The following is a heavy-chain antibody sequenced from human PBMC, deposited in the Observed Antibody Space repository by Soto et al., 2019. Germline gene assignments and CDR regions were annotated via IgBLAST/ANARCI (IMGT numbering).Heavy chain of an antibody. CDR3: ARDSEWLGRNYYYGMDV. CDR1: GYTFTSYG. D-gene: IGHD6-19*01. J-gene: IGHJ6*02. CDR2: ISAYNGNT. Sequence: QVQLVQSGAEVKKPGASVKVSCKASGYTFTSYGISWVRQAPGQGLEWMGWISAYNGNTNYAQKLQGRVTMTTDTSTSTAYMELRSLRSDDTAVYYSARDSEWLGRNYYYGMDVWGQGTTVTVSS. V-gene: IGHV1-18*01.